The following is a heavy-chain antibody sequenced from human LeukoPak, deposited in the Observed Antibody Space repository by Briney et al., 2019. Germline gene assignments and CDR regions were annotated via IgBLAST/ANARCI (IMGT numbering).Heavy chain of an antibody. CDR2: IYTSGIT. V-gene: IGHV4-61*02. CDR3: ARLPRDPNWFDP. D-gene: IGHD2-15*01. Sequence: SQTLSLTCTVSGDSVSSGRNYWSWIRQPAGKEPEWIGRIYTSGITSYNPSLKSRVTISRDTSTNQFSLKLSSVTAADTAVYYCARLPRDPNWFDPWGQGTLVTVSS. J-gene: IGHJ5*02. CDR1: GDSVSSGRNY.